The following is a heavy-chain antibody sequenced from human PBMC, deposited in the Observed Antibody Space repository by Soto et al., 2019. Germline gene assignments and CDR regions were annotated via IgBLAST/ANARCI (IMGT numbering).Heavy chain of an antibody. D-gene: IGHD1-26*01. CDR3: ARERKWEPLPY. J-gene: IGHJ4*02. V-gene: IGHV1-18*01. CDR1: GYTFSRYG. Sequence: QVQLVQSGAEVREPGASVKVSCKTSGYTFSRYGITWVRQAPGQGLEWMGWINGNTGHTRDAMNLEDRLNISTDTSKSQAYMELRSLKFDDKAVYYCARERKWEPLPYWGQGTLVTVSS. CDR2: INGNTGHT.